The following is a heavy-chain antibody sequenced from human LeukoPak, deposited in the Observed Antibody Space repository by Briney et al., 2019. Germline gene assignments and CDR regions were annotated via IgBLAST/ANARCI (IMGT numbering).Heavy chain of an antibody. CDR2: IRYDGSNK. CDR1: GFTFSSYG. J-gene: IGHJ6*03. D-gene: IGHD4-11*01. CDR3: AIYSIAEYYYYYYMDV. V-gene: IGHV3-30*02. Sequence: GGSLRLSCAASGFTFSSYGMHWVRQAPGKGLEWVAFIRYDGSNKYYADSVKGRFTTSRDNSKNTLYLQMNSLRAEDTAVYYCAIYSIAEYYYYYYMDVWGKGTTVTVSS.